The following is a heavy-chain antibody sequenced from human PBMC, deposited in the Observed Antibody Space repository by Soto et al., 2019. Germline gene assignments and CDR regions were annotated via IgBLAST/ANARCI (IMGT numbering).Heavy chain of an antibody. D-gene: IGHD6-13*01. V-gene: IGHV1-2*02. CDR2: INPNSGGT. Sequence: ASVKVSCKASGYTFTGYYMHWVRQAPGQGLEWMGWINPNSGGTNYAQKFQGRVTMTRDTSISTAYMELSRLRSDDTAVYYCARAIAAAGPPLDYWGQGTLVTVSS. J-gene: IGHJ4*02. CDR3: ARAIAAAGPPLDY. CDR1: GYTFTGYY.